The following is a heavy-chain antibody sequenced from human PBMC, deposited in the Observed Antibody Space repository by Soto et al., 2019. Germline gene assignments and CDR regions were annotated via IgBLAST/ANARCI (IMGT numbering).Heavy chain of an antibody. D-gene: IGHD6-13*01. CDR2: ISAYNGNT. CDR1: GYMFSNYG. Sequence: QALLVQSGAEVKKPGASVKVSCKASGYMFSNYGISWVRQAPGQGLEWMGWISAYNGNTHYEQKFEDRVTMTADTSTSTAYMEVRSLTSDDTAVYFCARGVPEQLLRYYYYYYMDVWGEGTTVTVSS. CDR3: ARGVPEQLLRYYYYYYMDV. V-gene: IGHV1-18*01. J-gene: IGHJ6*03.